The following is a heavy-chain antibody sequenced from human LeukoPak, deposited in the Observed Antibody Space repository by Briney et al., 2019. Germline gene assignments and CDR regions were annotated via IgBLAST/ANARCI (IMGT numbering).Heavy chain of an antibody. Sequence: GGSLRLSCAASGFTFSSYAMSWVRQAPGKGLEWVSAISGSGGSTYYADSVKGRFTISRDNSKNTLYLQMSSLRAEDTAVYYCARNTVLYSTTFDYWGQGTLVTVSS. V-gene: IGHV3-23*01. CDR3: ARNTVLYSTTFDY. J-gene: IGHJ4*02. CDR1: GFTFSSYA. CDR2: ISGSGGST. D-gene: IGHD4-11*01.